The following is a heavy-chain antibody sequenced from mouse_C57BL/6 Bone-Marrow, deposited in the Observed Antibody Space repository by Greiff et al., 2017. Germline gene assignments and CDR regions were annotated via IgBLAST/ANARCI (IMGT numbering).Heavy chain of an antibody. Sequence: QVQLQQSGAELVRPGASVTLSCTASGYTFTDYEMHWVKQTPVHGLEWIGAIDPATGGAAYNQTFKGKAILTADKSSSTAYMELRSLTSEDSAVYYCTRFDYCGSSYGWFAYWGQGTLVTVAA. V-gene: IGHV1-15*01. CDR1: GYTFTDYE. CDR2: IDPATGGA. CDR3: TRFDYCGSSYGWFAY. D-gene: IGHD1-1*01. J-gene: IGHJ3*01.